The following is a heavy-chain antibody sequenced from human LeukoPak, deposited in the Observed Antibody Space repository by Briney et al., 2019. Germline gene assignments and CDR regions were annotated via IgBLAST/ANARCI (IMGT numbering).Heavy chain of an antibody. CDR3: VGHRGGGWFDP. CDR1: EGTCSSYT. V-gene: IGHV1-69*02. CDR2: IIPILGIA. J-gene: IGHJ5*02. Sequence: SVKVSCKASEGTCSSYTISWVRQAPGQGLEWMGRIIPILGIANYAQKFQGRVTITADKSTGTAYMELSSLRSEDTAVYYCVGHRGGGWFDPWGQGTLVTVSS. D-gene: IGHD3-10*01.